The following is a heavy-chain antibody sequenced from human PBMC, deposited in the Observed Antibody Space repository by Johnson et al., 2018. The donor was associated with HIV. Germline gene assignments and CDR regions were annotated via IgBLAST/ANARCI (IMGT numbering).Heavy chain of an antibody. CDR2: ISYDGSNK. J-gene: IGHJ3*02. CDR3: AKDLRVFDWFNAYDAFDI. V-gene: IGHV3-30*04. Sequence: QVQLVESGGGLVQPGGSLRLSCAASGFTFSSYAMHWVRQAPGKGLEWVAVISYDGSNKYYADSVKGRFTISRDNSKNTLHLQMNSLRAEDTAVYYCAKDLRVFDWFNAYDAFDIWGQGTMVTVSS. D-gene: IGHD3-9*01. CDR1: GFTFSSYA.